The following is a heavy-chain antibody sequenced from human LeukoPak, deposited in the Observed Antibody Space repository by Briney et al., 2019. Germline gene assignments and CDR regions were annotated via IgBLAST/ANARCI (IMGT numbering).Heavy chain of an antibody. CDR1: RFTVSSNY. CDR3: AKYSGSYVGFDY. D-gene: IGHD1-26*01. Sequence: GGSLRLSCAASRFTVSSNYMSWVRQAPGKGLEWVSLLYSGGTTYYADSVKGRFTISRDNAKNTLYLQVNSLRAEDTAVYYCAKYSGSYVGFDYWGQGTLVTVSS. J-gene: IGHJ4*02. V-gene: IGHV3-66*02. CDR2: LYSGGTT.